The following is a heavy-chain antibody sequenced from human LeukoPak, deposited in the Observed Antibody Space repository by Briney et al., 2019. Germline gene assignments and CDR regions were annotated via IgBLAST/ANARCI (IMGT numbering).Heavy chain of an antibody. CDR1: GFSFRNYA. J-gene: IGHJ4*02. CDR2: INTDGRIT. V-gene: IGHV3-64*02. Sequence: PGGSLRLSCVASGFSFRNYAIHWVRQAPGKGLEYVSVINTDGRITYYADSVKGRFTISRDNSKNTVYLQMGSLRGEDMAVYYCTRDSGSFCDFDYRGQGALVTVSS. D-gene: IGHD1-26*01. CDR3: TRDSGSFCDFDY.